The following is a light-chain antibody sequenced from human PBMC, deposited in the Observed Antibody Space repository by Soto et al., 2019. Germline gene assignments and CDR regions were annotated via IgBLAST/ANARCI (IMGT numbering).Light chain of an antibody. CDR2: DAS. CDR1: QSISSL. V-gene: IGKV1-5*01. Sequence: IQMTQSTSTLSASVGDRLTIPCRASQSISSLLAWYQREPGKAPKLLIFDASSLASGVPSRFSGSGSGKEFTLTISSLQPDDFATYYCQQYNSYSKTFGQGTKVEI. CDR3: QQYNSYSKT. J-gene: IGKJ1*01.